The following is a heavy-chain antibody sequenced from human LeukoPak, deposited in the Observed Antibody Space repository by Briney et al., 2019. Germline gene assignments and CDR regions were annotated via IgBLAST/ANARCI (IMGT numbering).Heavy chain of an antibody. D-gene: IGHD2-15*01. J-gene: IGHJ6*03. Sequence: SETLSLTCTVSGVSISSHYWTWIRQSPGKGLEWIGDISNSGSTSYNPSLKSRVNISIDTSNNQFSLKLSSVTAADTAVYYCGRDALVGYFSYYYMDVWGKGTTVTVSS. V-gene: IGHV4-59*11. CDR3: GRDALVGYFSYYYMDV. CDR2: ISNSGST. CDR1: GVSISSHY.